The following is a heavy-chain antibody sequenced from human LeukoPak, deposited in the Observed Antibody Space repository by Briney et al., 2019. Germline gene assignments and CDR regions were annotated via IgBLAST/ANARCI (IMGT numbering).Heavy chain of an antibody. CDR3: ASQRVGFGVVFHDAFDI. D-gene: IGHD3-3*01. CDR2: IYPGDSDT. Sequence: GESLKISCKGSGYSFTSYWIGWVRQMPGKGLEWMGIIYPGDSDTRYSPSFQGQVTISADKSISTAYLQWSSLKASDTAMYYCASQRVGFGVVFHDAFDIWGQGTMVTVSS. CDR1: GYSFTSYW. J-gene: IGHJ3*02. V-gene: IGHV5-51*01.